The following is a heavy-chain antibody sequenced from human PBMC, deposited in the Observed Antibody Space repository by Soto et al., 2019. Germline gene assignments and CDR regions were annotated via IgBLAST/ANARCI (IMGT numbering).Heavy chain of an antibody. J-gene: IGHJ4*02. CDR1: GFSFSDHY. Sequence: GGSLRLSCAASGFSFSDHYMTWIRQAPGKGLEWLSYISSTGTTIYYADSVKGRFTVSRDNAKNSLYLQMNSLRAEDTAVYYCAGDPYYYASNYWGQGTLVTVSS. D-gene: IGHD3-10*01. CDR2: ISSTGTTI. V-gene: IGHV3-11*01. CDR3: AGDPYYYASNY.